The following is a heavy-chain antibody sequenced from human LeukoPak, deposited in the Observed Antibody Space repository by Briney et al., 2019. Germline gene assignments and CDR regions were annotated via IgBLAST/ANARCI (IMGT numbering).Heavy chain of an antibody. CDR2: ISYAGSDK. CDR1: GFTFSSHG. Sequence: GRSLRLSCAASGFTFSSHGIHWVRQAPGKGLEWVAVISYAGSDKYYADSVKGRFTISRVNSKNTLYLQMNSLRAEDTAVYYCAKSSSGGWYLLGDAFDIWGQGTLVTVSS. D-gene: IGHD6-19*01. V-gene: IGHV3-30*18. J-gene: IGHJ3*02. CDR3: AKSSSGGWYLLGDAFDI.